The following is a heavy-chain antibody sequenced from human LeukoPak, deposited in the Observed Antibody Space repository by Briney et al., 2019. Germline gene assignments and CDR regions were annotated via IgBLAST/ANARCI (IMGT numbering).Heavy chain of an antibody. CDR2: IYWNDDK. J-gene: IGHJ4*02. Sequence: SCPTLFNTTHTLTLTCTSAGFSLRTSGEGVGWIRQPPGKALEWLALIYWNDDKRLSPSLRSRLTITKDPSKNQVVLTMTNMDPVDTAAYFCANSIPERGVVATWSVDYWGQGTLVTVSS. CDR3: ANSIPERGVVATWSVDY. D-gene: IGHD5-12*01. CDR1: GFSLRTSGEG. V-gene: IGHV2-5*01.